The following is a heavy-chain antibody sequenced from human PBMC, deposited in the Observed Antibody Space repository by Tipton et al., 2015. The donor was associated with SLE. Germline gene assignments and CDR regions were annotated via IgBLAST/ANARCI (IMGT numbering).Heavy chain of an antibody. Sequence: LRLSCAVYGGSFSGYYWSWIRQPPGRGLEWIGDINRSGSTNYNPSLKSRVTISVDMSKNQFSLEVRSVTAADTAVYYCARDRGFCSGGTCYYDGFDIWGQGTMVSVSS. J-gene: IGHJ3*02. CDR2: INRSGST. D-gene: IGHD2-15*01. V-gene: IGHV4-34*01. CDR3: ARDRGFCSGGTCYYDGFDI. CDR1: GGSFSGYY.